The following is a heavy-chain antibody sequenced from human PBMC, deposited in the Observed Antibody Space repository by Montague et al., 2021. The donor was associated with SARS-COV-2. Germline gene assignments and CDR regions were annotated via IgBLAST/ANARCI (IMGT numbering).Heavy chain of an antibody. J-gene: IGHJ4*02. D-gene: IGHD3-10*01. Sequence: SETLSLTCSVSSGSIISSGYYWGWIRQPPGKELEWIGNIYYSGTTYYNPSLQSRGTISVDTYKNHLFLRLSSVTAADTAVYFCARGMIRGVTRPFDYWGQGSLVTVSS. V-gene: IGHV4-39*02. CDR3: ARGMIRGVTRPFDY. CDR1: SGSIISSGYY. CDR2: IYYSGTT.